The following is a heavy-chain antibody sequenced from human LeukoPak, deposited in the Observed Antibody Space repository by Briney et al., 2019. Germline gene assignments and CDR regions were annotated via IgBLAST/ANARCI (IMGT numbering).Heavy chain of an antibody. CDR3: ARDFYDGFALDY. D-gene: IGHD2/OR15-2a*01. V-gene: IGHV3-21*03. CDR2: IFSSSTYI. J-gene: IGHJ4*02. Sequence: PGESLRLSCAASGFAFNTYSMNWVRQAPGKGLEWVSFIFSSSTYIYYTDSVKGRFTISRDNARNSLYLQMDNLRAEDTGVYYCARDFYDGFALDYWGQGTLVTVSS. CDR1: GFAFNTYS.